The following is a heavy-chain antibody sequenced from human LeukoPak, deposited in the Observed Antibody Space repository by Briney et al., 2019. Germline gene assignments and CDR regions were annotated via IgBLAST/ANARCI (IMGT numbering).Heavy chain of an antibody. D-gene: IGHD1-20*01. J-gene: IGHJ4*02. CDR2: IYHDGRI. Sequence: PSETLSLTCTVSGYSITNGYYWGWIRQPPGKGLEWIGSIYHDGRIDYNPSLKSRVTISRDTSNDQFSLKLSPVTAADTAMYYCARDTSPGITGTYWGQGTLVTVSS. V-gene: IGHV4-38-2*02. CDR3: ARDTSPGITGTY. CDR1: GYSITNGYY.